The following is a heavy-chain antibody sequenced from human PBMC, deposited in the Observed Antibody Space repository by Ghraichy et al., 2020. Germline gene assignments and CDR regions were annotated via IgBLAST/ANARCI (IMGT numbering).Heavy chain of an antibody. V-gene: IGHV3-21*01. Sequence: GESLRLSCAASGFTFNTYTMNWVRQAPGKGLEWVASISSSSSAIYYADSVRGRFTISRDNAKSAMFLQMNSLRADDAAVYYCARADWDSGDSLGYWGQGTLVTVSS. CDR1: GFTFNTYT. CDR2: ISSSSSAI. D-gene: IGHD3/OR15-3a*01. J-gene: IGHJ4*02. CDR3: ARADWDSGDSLGY.